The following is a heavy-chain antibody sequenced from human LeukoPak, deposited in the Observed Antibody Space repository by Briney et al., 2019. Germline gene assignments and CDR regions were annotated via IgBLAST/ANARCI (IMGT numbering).Heavy chain of an antibody. V-gene: IGHV1-8*01. J-gene: IGHJ6*02. CDR2: MNPNSGNT. CDR3: ARWARGYCSGGSCLVTYGMAV. D-gene: IGHD2-15*01. CDR1: GYTFTSYD. Sequence: ASVKVSCKASGYTFTSYDINWVRQATGQGLEWMGWMNPNSGNTGYAQKFQGRVTMARNTSISTAYMELSSLRSEDTAVYYCARWARGYCSGGSCLVTYGMAVWGQGTTVTVSS.